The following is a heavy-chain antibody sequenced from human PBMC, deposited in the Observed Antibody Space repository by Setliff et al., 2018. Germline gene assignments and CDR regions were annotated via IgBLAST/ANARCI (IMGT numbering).Heavy chain of an antibody. Sequence: SETLSLTCTVSGDSMSTYYWNWIRQSPGKGLEWIGNIYYGGSANYNPSLKSRVTISVDMSKNQFSLRLNSLTAADTAIYYCARGNMFDGSGRWFDYWGQGTLVTVSS. CDR2: IYYGGSA. J-gene: IGHJ4*02. D-gene: IGHD3-10*01. CDR1: GDSMSTYY. CDR3: ARGNMFDGSGRWFDY. V-gene: IGHV4-59*01.